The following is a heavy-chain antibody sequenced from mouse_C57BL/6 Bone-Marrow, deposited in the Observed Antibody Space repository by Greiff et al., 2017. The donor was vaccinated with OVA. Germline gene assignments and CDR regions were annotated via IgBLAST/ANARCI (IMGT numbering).Heavy chain of an antibody. CDR2: ISNGGGST. CDR1: GFTFSDYY. J-gene: IGHJ3*01. D-gene: IGHD1-1*01. V-gene: IGHV5-12*01. Sequence: EVKLMESGGGLVQPGGSLKLSCAASGFTFSDYYMYWVRQTPEKRLEWVAYISNGGGSTYYPDTVKGRFTISRDNAKNTLYLQMSRLKSEDTAMYYCARPSLDYYGSSFAYWGQGTLVTVSA. CDR3: ARPSLDYYGSSFAY.